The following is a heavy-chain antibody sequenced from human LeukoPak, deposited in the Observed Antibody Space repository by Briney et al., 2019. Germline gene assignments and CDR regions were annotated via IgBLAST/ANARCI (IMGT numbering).Heavy chain of an antibody. V-gene: IGHV4-61*01. Sequence: SETLSLTCTVSGGSISSSSYYWSWIRQPPGKGLEWIGYIYYSGSTNYNPSLKSRVTLSVDTSKNQFSLKLSSVTAADTAVYYCARIARGVTMVRGVAYYYYYMDVWGKGTTVTVSS. CDR1: GGSISSSSYY. CDR2: IYYSGST. CDR3: ARIARGVTMVRGVAYYYYYMDV. D-gene: IGHD3-10*01. J-gene: IGHJ6*03.